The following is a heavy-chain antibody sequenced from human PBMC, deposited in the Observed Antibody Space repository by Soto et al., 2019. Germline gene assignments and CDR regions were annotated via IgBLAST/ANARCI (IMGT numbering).Heavy chain of an antibody. Sequence: SETLSLTCTVSGASSSNYPWNWIRQPPGKGLEWIGYIYYSGTYYNPSLTSRVSMSLDTSKTQFSLNLKSVNTSDTAVYFCALGGFNYGRPFDFWGHGTQVTVSS. V-gene: IGHV4-59*01. CDR2: IYYSGT. CDR3: ALGGFNYGRPFDF. D-gene: IGHD5-18*01. J-gene: IGHJ4*01. CDR1: GASSSNYP.